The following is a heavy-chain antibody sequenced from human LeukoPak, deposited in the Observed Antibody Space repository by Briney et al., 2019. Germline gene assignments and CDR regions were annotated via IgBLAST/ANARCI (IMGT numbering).Heavy chain of an antibody. D-gene: IGHD3-9*01. CDR1: GFTFSSYE. CDR2: ISSSGDTI. V-gene: IGHV3-48*03. Sequence: GESLRLSCAASGFTFSSYEMNWVRQAPGKGLEWVSYISSSGDTIYYADSVKGRFTISRDNAKNSLYLQLSSLRAEDTAVYYCVRGERYACDFWGQGTLVTASS. CDR3: VRGERYACDF. J-gene: IGHJ4*02.